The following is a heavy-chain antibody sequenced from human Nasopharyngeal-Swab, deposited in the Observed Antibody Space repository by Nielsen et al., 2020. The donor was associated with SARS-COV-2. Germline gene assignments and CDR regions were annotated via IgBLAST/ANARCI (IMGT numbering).Heavy chain of an antibody. J-gene: IGHJ4*02. CDR1: GFTFSSYT. V-gene: IGHV3-30*04. CDR3: ARDRPHWGCDY. D-gene: IGHD3-16*01. CDR2: ISYDASDK. Sequence: GGSLRPSCAASGFTFSSYTIHWVRQAPGKGLEWVAVISYDASDKYYADSVKGRFTLSRDNSKNTVYLQMNSLRAEDTAVYYCARDRPHWGCDYWGQGTLVTVSS.